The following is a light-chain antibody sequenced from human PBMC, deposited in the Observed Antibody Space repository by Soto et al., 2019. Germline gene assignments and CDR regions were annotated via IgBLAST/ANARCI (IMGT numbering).Light chain of an antibody. CDR1: SSNIGSNY. V-gene: IGLV1-47*01. CDR2: KNN. CDR3: AAWDDRLRDQG. J-gene: IGLJ3*02. Sequence: QSVLTQPPSASGTPGQRVTISCSGSSSNIGSNYVSWYQQVPGTAPKLLIYKNNERPSEVPDRFSGSKSGTSASLAISGLRSEDEAEYHCAAWDDRLRDQGFGGGTKLTVL.